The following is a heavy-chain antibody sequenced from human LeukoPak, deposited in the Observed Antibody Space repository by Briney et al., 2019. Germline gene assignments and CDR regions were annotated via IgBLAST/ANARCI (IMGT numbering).Heavy chain of an antibody. CDR2: IHHSGYT. D-gene: IGHD5-12*01. V-gene: IGHV4-38-2*02. CDR1: GYSISSGYY. J-gene: IGHJ4*02. CDR3: ARVPATITKYYFDC. Sequence: SETLSLTCTVSGYSISSGYYWGWIRQPPGKGLEWIGSIHHSGYTYYKPSLKSRVTISVDASKNQFSLKLSSVTAADTAVYYCARVPATITKYYFDCWGQGTLVTVSS.